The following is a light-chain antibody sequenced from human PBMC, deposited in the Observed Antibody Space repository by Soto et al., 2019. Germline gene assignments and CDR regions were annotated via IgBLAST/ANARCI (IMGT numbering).Light chain of an antibody. V-gene: IGKV3-11*01. CDR2: YAS. Sequence: EIVLTQSPATLCLSPGERATISYRASQSVSNYLAWYQQKPGQAPRLLIYYASNRATGIPARFSGSGSGTDFTITISSLEPEDFAVYYCQQRSNWPPSLTFGGGTKVEIK. CDR1: QSVSNY. J-gene: IGKJ4*01. CDR3: QQRSNWPPSLT.